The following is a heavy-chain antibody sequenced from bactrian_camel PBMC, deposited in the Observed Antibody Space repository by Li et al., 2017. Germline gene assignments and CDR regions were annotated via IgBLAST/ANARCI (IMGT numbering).Heavy chain of an antibody. CDR2: INVGGGT. Sequence: QLVESGGGLVQPGGSLRLSCAASGFTFGSYYVSWVRQAPGKGLEWVSVINVGGGTYYADSVKGRFTISSDHAKNTLYLQMNTLKTEDTAVYYCAVDAIGLYGGSSDWGQGTQVT. D-gene: IGHD6*01. V-gene: IGHV3S28*01. J-gene: IGHJ4*01. CDR1: GFTFGSYY. CDR3: AVDAIGLYGGSSD.